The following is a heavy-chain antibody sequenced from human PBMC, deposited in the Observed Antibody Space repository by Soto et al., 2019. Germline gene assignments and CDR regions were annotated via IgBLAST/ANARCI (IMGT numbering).Heavy chain of an antibody. D-gene: IGHD2-2*01. CDR1: GGSISSGGYY. CDR3: ARDRVVYCSSTSCYRPGGYYYMDV. J-gene: IGHJ6*03. CDR2: IYYSGST. V-gene: IGHV4-31*03. Sequence: SETLSLTCTVSGGSISSGGYYWSWXXQXXXXXXXXXXXIYYSGSTYYNPSLKSRVTISVDTSKNQFSLKLSSVTAADTAVYYCARDRVVYCSSTSCYRPGGYYYMDVWGKGTTVTVS.